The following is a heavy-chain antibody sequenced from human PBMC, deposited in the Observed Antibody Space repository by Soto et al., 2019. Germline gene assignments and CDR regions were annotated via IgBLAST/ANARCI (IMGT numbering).Heavy chain of an antibody. D-gene: IGHD3-22*01. CDR2: IYPGDSDP. CDR1: GYSFSTYW. V-gene: IGHV5-51*01. Sequence: GESLKISCQVSGYSFSTYWIGWVRQSPGRGLEWMGNIYPGDSDPTYSPSVQGHVAFSADKSINTAYLQWSSLKASDTAMYYCARQDSSGYLDFWGQGTLVTVSS. J-gene: IGHJ4*02. CDR3: ARQDSSGYLDF.